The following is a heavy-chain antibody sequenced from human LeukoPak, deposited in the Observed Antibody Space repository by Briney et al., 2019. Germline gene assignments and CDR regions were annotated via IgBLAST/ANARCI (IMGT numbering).Heavy chain of an antibody. Sequence: GGSLRLSCAASGFTFSSYAMSWVRQPPGKGLEWVSAISGSGSTYYADSVKGRFTISRDNSKNTLYLQMNSLRAEDTAVYYCAKDSPYAYYGSGSYWDYWGQGTLVTVSS. CDR3: AKDSPYAYYGSGSYWDY. J-gene: IGHJ4*02. V-gene: IGHV3-23*01. D-gene: IGHD3-10*01. CDR1: GFTFSSYA. CDR2: ISGSGST.